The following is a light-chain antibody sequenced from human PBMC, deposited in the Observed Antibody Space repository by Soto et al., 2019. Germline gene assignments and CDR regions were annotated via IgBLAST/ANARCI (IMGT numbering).Light chain of an antibody. CDR2: NSN. CDR1: RSNIGTYS. V-gene: IGLV1-44*01. CDR3: AAWDDRVDVPV. J-gene: IGLJ2*01. Sequence: QSVLTQPPSASGTPGQRVSISCSGSRSNIGTYSVNWFQHLPGTAPKLLIYNSNQRSSGVPDRFSGSKSGTSASLAISGLQSEDEADYYCAAWDDRVDVPVFGGGTKVTVL.